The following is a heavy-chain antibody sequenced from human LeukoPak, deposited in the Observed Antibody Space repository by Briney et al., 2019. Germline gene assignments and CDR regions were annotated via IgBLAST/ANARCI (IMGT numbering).Heavy chain of an antibody. J-gene: IGHJ4*02. CDR1: GGTFSSYA. CDR2: INPNSGGA. V-gene: IGHV1-2*02. Sequence: GASVKVSCKASGGTFSSYAISWVRQAPGQGLEWMGWINPNSGGANYAEKFQGRVTMTRDTSISTAYMEVSSLRSDDTAVYYCARGGTTAAGGDCWGQGTLVTVSS. CDR3: ARGGTTAAGGDC. D-gene: IGHD6-13*01.